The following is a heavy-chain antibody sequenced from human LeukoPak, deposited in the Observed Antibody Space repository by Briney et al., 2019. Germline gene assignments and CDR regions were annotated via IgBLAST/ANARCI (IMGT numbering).Heavy chain of an antibody. CDR1: GGTFSSYA. Sequence: SVKVSCKASGGTFSSYAISWVRQAPGQGREWMGGIIPIFGTANYAQKFQGRVTITADESTSTAYMELSSLRSEDTAVYYCARGRFYDSRWAFDTWGQGTMVTVSS. V-gene: IGHV1-69*01. D-gene: IGHD3-22*01. CDR3: ARGRFYDSRWAFDT. CDR2: IIPIFGTA. J-gene: IGHJ3*02.